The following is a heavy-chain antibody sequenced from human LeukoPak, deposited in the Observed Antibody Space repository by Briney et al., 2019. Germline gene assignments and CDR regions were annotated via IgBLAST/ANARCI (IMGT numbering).Heavy chain of an antibody. J-gene: IGHJ4*02. CDR2: IYYSGST. CDR1: GGSIRNSSYY. V-gene: IGHV4-39*01. Sequence: KTSETLSLTCTVSGGSIRNSSYYWGWIRQPPGKGLEWIGSIYYSGSTYYNPSLKSRVTISVDTSKNQFSLKLTSVTAADTSVYYCARVRRITGTTALDYWGQGTLVTVSS. CDR3: ARVRRITGTTALDY. D-gene: IGHD1-7*01.